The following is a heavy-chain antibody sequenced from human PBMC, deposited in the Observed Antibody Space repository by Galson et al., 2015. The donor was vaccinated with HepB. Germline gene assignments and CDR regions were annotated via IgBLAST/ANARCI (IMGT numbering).Heavy chain of an antibody. D-gene: IGHD5-18*01. CDR2: IYPGDSDT. J-gene: IGHJ6*02. CDR1: GYSFTGYW. V-gene: IGHV5-51*01. Sequence: QSGAEVKKPGESLKISCKGSGYSFTGYWIGWVRQMPGKGLEWMGIIYPGDSDTRYSPSFQGQVTISADKSISTAYLQWSSLKASDTAMYYCARQASGYSYGPNYYYYGMDVWGQGTTVTVSS. CDR3: ARQASGYSYGPNYYYYGMDV.